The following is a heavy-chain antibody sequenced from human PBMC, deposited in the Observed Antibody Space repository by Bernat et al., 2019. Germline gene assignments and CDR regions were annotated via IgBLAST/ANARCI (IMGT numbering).Heavy chain of an antibody. CDR2: ISYDGSNK. V-gene: IGHV3-30-3*01. Sequence: QVQLVESGGGVVQPGRSLRLSCAASGFTFSSYAMHWVRQAPGKGLEWVAVISYDGSNKYYADSVKGRFTISRDNSKNTLYLQMNSLRAEDTAVYYCARVSTKGIAARPFYFDYWGRGTLVTVSS. CDR1: GFTFSSYA. D-gene: IGHD6-6*01. J-gene: IGHJ4*02. CDR3: ARVSTKGIAARPFYFDY.